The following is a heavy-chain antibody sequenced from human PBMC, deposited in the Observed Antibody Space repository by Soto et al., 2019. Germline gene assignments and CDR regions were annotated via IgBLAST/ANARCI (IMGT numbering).Heavy chain of an antibody. CDR2: ISSSSSYI. D-gene: IGHD2-15*01. CDR1: GFTFSSYS. CDR3: AREDRRMGGMDV. J-gene: IGHJ6*02. V-gene: IGHV3-21*01. Sequence: GGSLRLSCAASGFTFSSYSMNWVRQAPGKGLEWVSSISSSSSYIYYADSVKGRFTISRDNAKNSLYLQMNSLRAKDTAVYYCAREDRRMGGMDVWGQGTTVTVSS.